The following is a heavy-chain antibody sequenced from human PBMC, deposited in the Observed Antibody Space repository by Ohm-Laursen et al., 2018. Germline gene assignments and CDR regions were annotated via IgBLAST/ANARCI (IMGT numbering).Heavy chain of an antibody. Sequence: TLSLTCIVSGGSISSYYWSWIRQPPGKGLEWIGYIYYSGSTNYNPSLKSRVTISVDTSKNQFSLKLSSVTAADTAVYYCARQSGVAAVLGWGQGTLVTVSS. CDR1: GGSISSYY. D-gene: IGHD6-13*01. CDR3: ARQSGVAAVLG. CDR2: IYYSGST. J-gene: IGHJ4*02. V-gene: IGHV4-59*01.